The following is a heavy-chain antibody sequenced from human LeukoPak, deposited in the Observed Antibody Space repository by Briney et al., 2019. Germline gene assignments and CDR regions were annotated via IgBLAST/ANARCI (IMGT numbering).Heavy chain of an antibody. J-gene: IGHJ4*02. CDR1: GFTFSSYW. D-gene: IGHD3-3*01. V-gene: IGHV3-7*03. CDR2: IKQDGSEK. Sequence: GGSLRLSCAASGFTFSSYWMSWVRQAPGKGLEWVANIKQDGSEKYYVDSVKGRFTISRHNSKNTLYLQMNSLRAEDTAVYYCARGQKTYDFWRKFDYWGQGTLVTVSS. CDR3: ARGQKTYDFWRKFDY.